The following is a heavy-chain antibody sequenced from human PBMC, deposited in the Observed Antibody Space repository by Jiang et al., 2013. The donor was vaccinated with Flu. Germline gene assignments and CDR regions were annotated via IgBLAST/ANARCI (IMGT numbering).Heavy chain of an antibody. V-gene: IGHV4-31*03. CDR2: IYYSGST. J-gene: IGHJ4*02. D-gene: IGHD4-17*01. CDR1: GGSISSGGYY. CDR3: ARGNGDYVSIDY. Sequence: GSGLVKPSQTLSLTCTVSGGSISSGGYYWSWIRQHPGKGLEWIGYIYYSGSTYYNPSLKSRVTISVDTSKNQFSLKLSSVTAADTAVYYCARGNGDYVSIDYWGQGTLVTVSS.